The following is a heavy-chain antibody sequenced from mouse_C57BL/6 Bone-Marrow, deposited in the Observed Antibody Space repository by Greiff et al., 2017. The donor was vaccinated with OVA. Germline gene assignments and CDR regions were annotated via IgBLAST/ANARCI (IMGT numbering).Heavy chain of an antibody. Sequence: EVNVVESEGGLVQPGSSMKLSCTASGFTFSDYYMAWVRQVPEKGLEWVANINYDGSSTYYLDSLKSRFIISRDNAKNILYLQMSSLKSEDTATYYCAREGDVGWYFDVWGTGTTVTVSS. CDR3: AREGDVGWYFDV. V-gene: IGHV5-16*01. CDR1: GFTFSDYY. CDR2: INYDGSST. D-gene: IGHD3-3*01. J-gene: IGHJ1*03.